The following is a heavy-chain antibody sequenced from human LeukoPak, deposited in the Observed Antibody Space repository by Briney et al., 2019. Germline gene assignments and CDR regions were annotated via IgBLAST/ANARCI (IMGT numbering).Heavy chain of an antibody. CDR1: GFSFNTYA. CDR3: ARDLAVAGTNAAAGY. V-gene: IGHV3-23*01. CDR2: ISNTGGST. J-gene: IGHJ4*02. Sequence: GGSLRLSCAASGFSFNTYAMSWVRQAPGKGLEWVSAISNTGGSTYYADSVKGRFTVSRDNAKNTLYLQMNSLRVEDTAVYYCARDLAVAGTNAAAGYWGQGTLVTVSS. D-gene: IGHD6-19*01.